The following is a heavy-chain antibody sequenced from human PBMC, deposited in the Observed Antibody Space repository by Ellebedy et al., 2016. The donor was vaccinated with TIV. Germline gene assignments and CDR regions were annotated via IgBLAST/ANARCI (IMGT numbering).Heavy chain of an antibody. CDR1: GYTFTSYG. CDR3: ARDMGSSGMYYYGMDV. V-gene: IGHV1-18*01. Sequence: ASVKVSCXASGYTFTSYGISWVRQAPGQGLEWMGWISAYNGNTNYAQKLQGRVTMTTDTSTSTAYMELRSLRSDDTAVYYCARDMGSSGMYYYGMDVWGQGTTVTVSS. D-gene: IGHD6-19*01. CDR2: ISAYNGNT. J-gene: IGHJ6*02.